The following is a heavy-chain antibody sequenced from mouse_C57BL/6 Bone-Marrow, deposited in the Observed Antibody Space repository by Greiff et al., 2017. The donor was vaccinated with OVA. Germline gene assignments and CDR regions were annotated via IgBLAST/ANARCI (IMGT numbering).Heavy chain of an antibody. V-gene: IGHV14-3*01. Sequence: EVQLQQSVAELVRPGASVKLSCPASGFNIKNTYIHWVKQRPEQGLEWIGRIAPANGNTKYAPKFQGTATITADTSSNTAYLQLSSLTSEDTAIYYCAREGYFDYWGQGTTLTVSS. CDR3: AREGYFDY. CDR2: IAPANGNT. CDR1: GFNIKNTY. J-gene: IGHJ2*01.